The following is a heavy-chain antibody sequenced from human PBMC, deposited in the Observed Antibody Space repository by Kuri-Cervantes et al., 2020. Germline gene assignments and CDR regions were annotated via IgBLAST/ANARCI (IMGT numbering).Heavy chain of an antibody. J-gene: IGHJ6*01. CDR3: ARALGCSSTSCYSSDYYGMDV. CDR1: GYTFSDFY. V-gene: IGHV1-2*02. D-gene: IGHD2-2*02. CDR2: VNGKSGDT. Sequence: ASVKVSCKTSGYTFSDFYIHWVRQAPGQGLEWMGWVNGKSGDTTFAQRFQGRVTMTRDTSLSTAYMELSRLRSDDTAVYHCARALGCSSTSCYSSDYYGMDVWGQGNTVTGAS.